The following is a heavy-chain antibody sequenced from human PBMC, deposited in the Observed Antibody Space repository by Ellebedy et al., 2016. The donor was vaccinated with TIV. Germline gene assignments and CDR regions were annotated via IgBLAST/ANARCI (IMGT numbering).Heavy chain of an antibody. D-gene: IGHD5-18*01. CDR1: GFTFSSYS. CDR3: AKDRGYSYGFGY. J-gene: IGHJ4*02. CDR2: INSDGSST. Sequence: GGSLRLSXAASGFTFSSYSMNWVRQAPGKGLVWVSRINSDGSSTSYADSVKGRFTISRDNSKNTLYLQMNSLRAEDTAVYYCAKDRGYSYGFGYWGQGTLVTVSS. V-gene: IGHV3-74*01.